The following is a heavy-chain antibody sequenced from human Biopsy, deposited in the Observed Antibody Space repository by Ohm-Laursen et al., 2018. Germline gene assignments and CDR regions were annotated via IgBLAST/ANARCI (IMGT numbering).Heavy chain of an antibody. CDR1: GGSISSYY. Sequence: GTLSLTCTVSGGSISSYYWSWIRQPPGKGLEWIGYIYYTGSTNYNPSLKSRVTISVDTSMNHLSLMLTSVTAADTAVYYCARHAPSYSGSYWRYFDLWGRGTLVTVSS. D-gene: IGHD1-26*01. V-gene: IGHV4-59*08. CDR3: ARHAPSYSGSYWRYFDL. CDR2: IYYTGST. J-gene: IGHJ2*01.